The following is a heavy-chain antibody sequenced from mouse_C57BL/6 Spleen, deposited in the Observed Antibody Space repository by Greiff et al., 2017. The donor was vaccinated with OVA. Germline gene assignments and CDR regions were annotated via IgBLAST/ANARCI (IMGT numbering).Heavy chain of an antibody. CDR3: ARDGYGGYWYAY. CDR2: IYPGDGDT. V-gene: IGHV1-80*01. J-gene: IGHJ3*01. CDR1: GYAFSSYW. D-gene: IGHD1-1*02. Sequence: QVQLQQSGAELVKPGASVKISCKASGYAFSSYWMNWVKQRPGKGLEWIGQIYPGDGDTNYNGKFKGKATLTADKSSSTAYMQLSSLTSEDSAVYFCARDGYGGYWYAYWGQGTLVTVSA.